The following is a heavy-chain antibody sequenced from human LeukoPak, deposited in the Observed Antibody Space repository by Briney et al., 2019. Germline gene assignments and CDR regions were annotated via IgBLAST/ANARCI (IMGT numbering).Heavy chain of an antibody. J-gene: IGHJ4*02. CDR3: AKDLRGTVTSGF. D-gene: IGHD4-17*01. Sequence: PGGSLRLSCAASGFTFSIYAMRWVRQAPGKGLEWVSTIGGRDSNTYYADSVKGRFTISRDNSKNTLYLQMNSLRVEDTAIYYCAKDLRGTVTSGFWGQGTLVTVSS. CDR2: IGGRDSNT. V-gene: IGHV3-23*01. CDR1: GFTFSIYA.